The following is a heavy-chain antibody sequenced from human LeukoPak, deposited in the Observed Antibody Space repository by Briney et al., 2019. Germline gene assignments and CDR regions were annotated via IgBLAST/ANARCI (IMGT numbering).Heavy chain of an antibody. D-gene: IGHD2-2*03. CDR1: GGTFSSYA. Sequence: ASVKVSCKASGGTFSSYAISWVRQAPGQGLEWMGGTIPIFGTANYAQKFQGRVTITTDESTSTAYMELSSLRSEDTAVYYCARDRLDIVPWGYYYYYYMDVWGKGTTVTVSS. V-gene: IGHV1-69*05. J-gene: IGHJ6*03. CDR2: TIPIFGTA. CDR3: ARDRLDIVPWGYYYYYYMDV.